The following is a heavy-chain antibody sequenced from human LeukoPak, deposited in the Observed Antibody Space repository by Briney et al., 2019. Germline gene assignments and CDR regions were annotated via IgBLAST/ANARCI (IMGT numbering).Heavy chain of an antibody. D-gene: IGHD6-19*01. Sequence: SETLSLTCGVSGGSISGYYWSWIRQSPGKGLEWIGNIYYSGSSNNNPSLNNYNPSPKSRVTISVDTSKNQFSLKLTSVTAADTAVYFCARGGWYSINWGQGTLVTVSS. CDR1: GGSISGYY. CDR2: IYYSGSSNNNPSLN. CDR3: ARGGWYSIN. J-gene: IGHJ4*02. V-gene: IGHV4-59*01.